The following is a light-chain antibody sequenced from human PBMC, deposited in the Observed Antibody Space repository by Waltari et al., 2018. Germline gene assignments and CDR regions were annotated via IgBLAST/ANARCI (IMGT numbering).Light chain of an antibody. Sequence: DVVMTQSPLSLPVTLGQPASISCRSSQSLVHSDGNTYLIWFQQRPGQSPRRLIYKVSRRDSGVPDRVSGSGSGSDFTLTISRVEAEDVGVYYCMQGTHWPYTFGLGTKLEIE. CDR2: KVS. J-gene: IGKJ2*01. V-gene: IGKV2-30*02. CDR3: MQGTHWPYT. CDR1: QSLVHSDGNTY.